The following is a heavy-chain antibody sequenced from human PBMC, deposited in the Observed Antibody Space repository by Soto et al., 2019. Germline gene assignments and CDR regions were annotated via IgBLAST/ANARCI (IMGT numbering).Heavy chain of an antibody. CDR3: AGLAFCSTGVCYSEY. D-gene: IGHD2-8*01. CDR1: GYSLTTYY. J-gene: IGHJ4*02. CDR2: IDPTDSYT. V-gene: IGHV5-10-1*01. Sequence: GESLKISCQGSGYSLTTYYINWVRQMPGKGLEWMGRIDPTDSYTNYSPSFQGHVTISADNSISTAYLQWSSLKASDTAIYYGAGLAFCSTGVCYSEYWGQGTPVTVSS.